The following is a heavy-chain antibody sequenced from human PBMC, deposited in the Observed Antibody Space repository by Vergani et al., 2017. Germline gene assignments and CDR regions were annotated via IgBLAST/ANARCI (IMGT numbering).Heavy chain of an antibody. CDR3: ARDGPTYYYDSSGYYSTFPFDY. D-gene: IGHD3-22*01. CDR2: ISAYNGNT. CDR1: GYTFTSYG. Sequence: QVQLVQSGAEVKKPGASVKVSCTASGYTFTSYGISWVRQAPGQGLEWMGWISAYNGNTNYAQKPQGRVTMTTDTSTSTAYMELRSLRSDDTAVYYCARDGPTYYYDSSGYYSTFPFDYWGQGTLVTVSS. J-gene: IGHJ4*02. V-gene: IGHV1-18*01.